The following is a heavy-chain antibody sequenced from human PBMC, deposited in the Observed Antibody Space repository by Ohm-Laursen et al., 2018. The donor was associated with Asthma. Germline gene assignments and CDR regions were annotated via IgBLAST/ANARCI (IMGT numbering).Heavy chain of an antibody. CDR2: ISTASSFI. CDR1: GYTFSRYS. V-gene: IGHV3-21*04. D-gene: IGHD3-16*01. J-gene: IGHJ4*02. CDR3: ATLGDSSITQ. Sequence: GSLRLSCAASGYTFSRYSIHWVRQIQGKGLEWVASISTASSFIYYADSVRGRFTTSRDNARNSVYLQMNSLRVDDTAVYYCATLGDSSITQWGQGTLVTVSS.